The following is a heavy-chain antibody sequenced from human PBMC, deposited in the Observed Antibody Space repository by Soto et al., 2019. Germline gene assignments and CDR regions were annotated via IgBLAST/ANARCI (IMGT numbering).Heavy chain of an antibody. J-gene: IGHJ6*02. CDR1: GFNFRDFW. CDR3: AKWATITYYYYYGMDV. CDR2: IKQDGSEK. V-gene: IGHV3-7*03. Sequence: GGSLRLSCAVSGFNFRDFWMSWVRQAPGKGLEWVANIKQDGSEKYYVDSVKGRFTVSRDNAKNSLYLQMNSLRAEDTAVYYCAKWATITYYYYYGMDVWGQGTTVTVSS. D-gene: IGHD5-12*01.